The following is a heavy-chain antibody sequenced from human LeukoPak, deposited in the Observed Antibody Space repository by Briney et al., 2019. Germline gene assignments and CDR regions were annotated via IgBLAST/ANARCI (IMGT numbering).Heavy chain of an antibody. CDR3: AKYPHPYSDYGKGGQYYYYYYYMDV. Sequence: GGSLRLSCAASGFTFSSYGMSWVRQAPGKGLEWVSAISGSGGSTYYADSAKGRFTISRDNSKNTLYLQMNSLRAEDTAVYYCAKYPHPYSDYGKGGQYYYYYYYMDVWGKGTTVTISS. J-gene: IGHJ6*03. CDR1: GFTFSSYG. D-gene: IGHD4-11*01. V-gene: IGHV3-23*01. CDR2: ISGSGGST.